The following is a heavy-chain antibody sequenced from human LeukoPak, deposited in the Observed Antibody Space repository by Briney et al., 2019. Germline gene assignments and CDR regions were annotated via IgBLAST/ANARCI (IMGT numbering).Heavy chain of an antibody. D-gene: IGHD3-3*01. V-gene: IGHV3-23*01. J-gene: IGHJ6*02. CDR1: GFTFSSYA. Sequence: GGSLRLSCAASGFTFSSYAMSWVRQAPGKGLEWVSAISGSGGSTYYADSVKGRFTISRDNSKNTLYLQMNSLRAEDTAVYYCARDGYDFWSGYYPRYYYYGMDVWGQGTTVTVSS. CDR3: ARDGYDFWSGYYPRYYYYGMDV. CDR2: ISGSGGST.